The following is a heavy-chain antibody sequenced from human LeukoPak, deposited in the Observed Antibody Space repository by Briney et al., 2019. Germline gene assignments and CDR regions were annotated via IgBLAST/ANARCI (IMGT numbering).Heavy chain of an antibody. CDR1: GFTFSIYA. V-gene: IGHV3-23*01. CDR3: AKILDCSSTSCAPYYFYGMVV. CDR2: ISGSTGST. J-gene: IGHJ6*02. D-gene: IGHD2-2*01. Sequence: GGSLRLSCAASGFTFSIYATNWVRHAPGKGLERVLLISGSTGSTYYTDSVEGRFSVSRDNSKNTVYLQMNSLGAEDTAVYYCAKILDCSSTSCAPYYFYGMVVWGQGTTVSVSS.